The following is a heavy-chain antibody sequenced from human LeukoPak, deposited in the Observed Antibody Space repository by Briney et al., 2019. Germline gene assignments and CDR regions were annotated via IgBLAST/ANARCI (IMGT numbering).Heavy chain of an antibody. V-gene: IGHV3-30*02. CDR3: AKDLVQRGAFDI. CDR1: GFTFDDYG. CDR2: IRYDGSNK. J-gene: IGHJ3*02. Sequence: PGGSLRLSCAASGFTFDDYGMSWVRQAPGKGLERVAFIRYDGSNKYDADSVKGRFTISRDNSKNTLYLQMNSLRVEDTAVYYCAKDLVQRGAFDIWGQGTMVTVSS. D-gene: IGHD6-6*01.